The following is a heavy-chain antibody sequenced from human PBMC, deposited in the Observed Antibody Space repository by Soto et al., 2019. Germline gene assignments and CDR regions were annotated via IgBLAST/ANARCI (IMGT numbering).Heavy chain of an antibody. CDR2: ISSRSSHI. CDR1: GFTFSDYS. J-gene: IGHJ1*01. CDR3: ASHLGVSSPYFQY. D-gene: IGHD3-10*01. Sequence: SLRLSCAASGFTFSDYSMNWVRQAPGKGLEWVSSISSRSSHIYYAESVKGRFTISRDNAKTSLFLQMSSLRAEDTAVYYCASHLGVSSPYFQYWGQGTLVTVSS. V-gene: IGHV3-21*01.